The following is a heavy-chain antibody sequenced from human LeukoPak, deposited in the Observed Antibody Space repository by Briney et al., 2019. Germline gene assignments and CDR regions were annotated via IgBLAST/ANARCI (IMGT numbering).Heavy chain of an antibody. Sequence: SETLSLTCTVSGCSISSYYWSWIRQPAGKGLEWIGRIYTSGSTNYNPSVNCRVTMSVDTSKCQCSRTLSSVTAAVTAVYYCASSSWYYYGMDVWGQGTTVTVSS. CDR3: ASSSWYYYGMDV. D-gene: IGHD3-16*02. J-gene: IGHJ6*02. V-gene: IGHV4-4*07. CDR1: GCSISSYY. CDR2: IYTSGST.